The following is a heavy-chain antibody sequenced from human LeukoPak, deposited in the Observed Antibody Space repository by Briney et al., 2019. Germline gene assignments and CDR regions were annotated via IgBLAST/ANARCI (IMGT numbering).Heavy chain of an antibody. CDR2: ISYDGSNK. D-gene: IGHD6-19*01. CDR3: ARGSPPDS. CDR1: GFAFSGYA. J-gene: IGHJ4*02. V-gene: IGHV3-30-3*01. Sequence: PGGSLRLSCAASGFAFSGYAMYWVRQAPGKGLEWVTVISYDGSNKYYADSVKGRFTISRDNSKNTLYLKMNSLRAEDTAVYYCARGSPPDSWGQGTLVTVSS.